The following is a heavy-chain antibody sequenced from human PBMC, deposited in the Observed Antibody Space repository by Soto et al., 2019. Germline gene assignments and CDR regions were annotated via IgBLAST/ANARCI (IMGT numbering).Heavy chain of an antibody. V-gene: IGHV1-18*01. J-gene: IGHJ4*02. CDR3: AREGQLGY. CDR1: SSTFSSSG. D-gene: IGHD6-6*01. CDR2: ISGYNGNR. Sequence: ASATVSCKTSSSTFSSSGFNWVRQAPGQGLEWIGWISGYNGNRNYAQRLQGRVTMTTDTATSTAYMELRSLRSDDTAVYYCAREGQLGYWGQGTRVTVSS.